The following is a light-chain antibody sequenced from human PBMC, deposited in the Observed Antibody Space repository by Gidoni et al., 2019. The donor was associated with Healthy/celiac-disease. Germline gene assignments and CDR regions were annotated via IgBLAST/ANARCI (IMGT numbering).Light chain of an antibody. J-gene: IGKJ4*01. V-gene: IGKV1-33*01. CDR1: QDISNY. Sequence: IHITHSPSSLSASVGNRVTITCQSSQDISNYLNWYQHKPGKAPKLLNYDASKLETGVPSRFSGSGSGTDFTFTSSSLQPEDIATYYCQQYDNQLTFGGXTKVEIK. CDR2: DAS. CDR3: QQYDNQLT.